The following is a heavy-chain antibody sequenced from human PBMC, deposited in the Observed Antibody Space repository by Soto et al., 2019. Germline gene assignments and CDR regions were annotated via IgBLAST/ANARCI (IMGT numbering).Heavy chain of an antibody. CDR2: INHTGGT. CDR3: ATRITVFGLLIPPFDP. Sequence: SETLSLTCAVYGGSVNGYYWNWIREPPGKGLEWMGEINHTGGTHYNPSLKSRVTMSVDTSKNQFSLRLSSVTAADTAIYYCATRITVFGLLIPPFDPWGQGTQVTVSS. CDR1: GGSVNGYY. D-gene: IGHD3-3*01. V-gene: IGHV4-34*01. J-gene: IGHJ5*02.